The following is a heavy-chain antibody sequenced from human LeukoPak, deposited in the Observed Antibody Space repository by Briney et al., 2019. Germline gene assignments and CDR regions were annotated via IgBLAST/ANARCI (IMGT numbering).Heavy chain of an antibody. V-gene: IGHV3-7*01. CDR2: IKQDGSEK. J-gene: IGHJ4*02. Sequence: PGGSLRLSCATSAFTFSGYWMSWVRQAPGKGLEWVANIKQDGSEKYYVDSVKGRFTISGDNAKNSLYLQMNSLRAEDTAVYYCARENPRGYGDYTPSDYWGQGTLVTVSS. CDR1: AFTFSGYW. D-gene: IGHD4-17*01. CDR3: ARENPRGYGDYTPSDY.